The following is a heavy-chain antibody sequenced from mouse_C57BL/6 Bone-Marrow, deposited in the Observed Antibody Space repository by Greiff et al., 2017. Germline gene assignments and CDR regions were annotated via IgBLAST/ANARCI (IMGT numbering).Heavy chain of an antibody. V-gene: IGHV1-59*01. CDR3: AILDYSNYVGDYYAMDY. CDR1: GYTFTSYW. CDR2: IDPSDSYT. Sequence: QVQLQQPGAELVRPGPSVKLSCKASGYTFTSYWMHWVKQRPGQGLEWIGVIDPSDSYTNYNQKFKGKATLTVDTSSSTAYMQLSSLTSEDSAVYYCAILDYSNYVGDYYAMDYWGQGTSVTVSS. J-gene: IGHJ4*01. D-gene: IGHD2-5*01.